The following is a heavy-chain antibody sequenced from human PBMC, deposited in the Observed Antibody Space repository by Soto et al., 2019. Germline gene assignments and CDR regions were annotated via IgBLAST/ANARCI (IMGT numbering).Heavy chain of an antibody. CDR3: ARDHYCTNGVCYTYYYYGMDV. V-gene: IGHV4-39*01. Sequence: NPSETLSLTCTVSGGSISSSSYYWGWIRQPPGKGLEWIGSIYYSGSTYYNPSLKSRVTISVDTSKNQFSLKLSSVTAADTAVYYCARDHYCTNGVCYTYYYYGMDVWGQGTTVTVSS. CDR1: GGSISSSSYY. D-gene: IGHD2-8*01. CDR2: IYYSGST. J-gene: IGHJ6*02.